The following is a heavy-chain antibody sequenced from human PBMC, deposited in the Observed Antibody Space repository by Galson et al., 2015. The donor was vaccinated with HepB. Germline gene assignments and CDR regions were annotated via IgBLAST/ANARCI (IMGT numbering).Heavy chain of an antibody. J-gene: IGHJ4*02. CDR1: GFSLSTSGMR. V-gene: IGHV2-70*04. D-gene: IGHD3-10*01. Sequence: PALVKPTQTLTLTCTFSGFSLSTSGMRVSWIRQPPGKALEWLARIDWDDDKFYSTSLKTRLTISKDTSKNQVVLTMTNMDPVDTATYYCARDYYGSPDFRDYWGQGTLVTVSS. CDR3: ARDYYGSPDFRDY. CDR2: IDWDDDK.